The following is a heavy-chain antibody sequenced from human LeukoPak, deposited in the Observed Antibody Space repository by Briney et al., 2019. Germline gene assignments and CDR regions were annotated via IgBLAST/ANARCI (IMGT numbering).Heavy chain of an antibody. V-gene: IGHV4-59*01. Sequence: SETLSLTCTVSGGSISSYYWSWIRQPPGKGLEWIGYIYYSGSTNYNPSLKSRVTISVDTSKNQFSLKLSSETAADTAVYYCAGGSVDILTGYEEGWFDPWGQGTLVTVSS. CDR1: GGSISSYY. D-gene: IGHD3-9*01. J-gene: IGHJ5*02. CDR2: IYYSGST. CDR3: AGGSVDILTGYEEGWFDP.